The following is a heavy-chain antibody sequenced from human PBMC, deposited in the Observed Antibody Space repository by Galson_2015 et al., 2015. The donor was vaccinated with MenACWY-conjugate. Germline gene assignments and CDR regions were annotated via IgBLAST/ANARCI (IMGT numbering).Heavy chain of an antibody. J-gene: IGHJ4*02. CDR2: INGDDDQP. CDR1: GFTFNHYA. Sequence: SLRLSCAASGFTFNHYAMSWFRHSPGRGLEWVSAINGDDDQPFYAEAVKGRFTVARDSARNTVYLQMKSLRPEDTAIYYCAKRIAPSGAPYYFDSWGQGTLVTVSS. CDR3: AKRIAPSGAPYYFDS. V-gene: IGHV3-23*01. D-gene: IGHD6-13*01.